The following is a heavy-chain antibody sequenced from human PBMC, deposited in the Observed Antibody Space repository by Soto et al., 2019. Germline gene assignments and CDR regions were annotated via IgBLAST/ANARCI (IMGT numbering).Heavy chain of an antibody. CDR3: ARVPDR. Sequence: QLQLQESGSGLVKPSQTLSLTCAASGGSITSGGYSWSWIRQPPGKGLEWIRYIYHSGSTYYNQSLQSRVTISGDRAKNQCSRKLISVLAVDTAVYYCARVPDRWGQGTRVTVS. D-gene: IGHD2-2*01. CDR2: IYHSGST. CDR1: GGSITSGGYS. V-gene: IGHV4-30-2*01. J-gene: IGHJ5*02.